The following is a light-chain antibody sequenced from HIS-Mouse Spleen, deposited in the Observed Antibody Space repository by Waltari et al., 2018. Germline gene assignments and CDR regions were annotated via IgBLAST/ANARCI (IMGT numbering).Light chain of an antibody. CDR1: SSDVGSYNL. J-gene: IGLJ3*02. V-gene: IGLV2-23*01. CDR3: CSYAGSSTCV. Sequence: QSALTQPASVSGSPGQSITIPCTGTSSDVGSYNLVSWYQQHPGKAPNLMIYEGSKRPSGVSNRFSGSKSGNTASLTISGLQAEDEADYYCCSYAGSSTCVFGGGTKLTVL. CDR2: EGS.